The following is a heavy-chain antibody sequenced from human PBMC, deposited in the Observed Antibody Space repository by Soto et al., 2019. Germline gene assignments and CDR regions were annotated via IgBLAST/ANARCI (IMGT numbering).Heavy chain of an antibody. Sequence: GGSLRLSCAASGFTFGSYAMSWVRQAPGKGLEWVSAISGSGGSTYYADSVKGRFTISRDNSKNTLYLQMNSLRAEDTAVYYCAKPYRPLYYYGSGTLSDFWGQGTLVTVSS. CDR1: GFTFGSYA. V-gene: IGHV3-23*01. CDR2: ISGSGGST. D-gene: IGHD3-10*01. CDR3: AKPYRPLYYYGSGTLSDF. J-gene: IGHJ4*02.